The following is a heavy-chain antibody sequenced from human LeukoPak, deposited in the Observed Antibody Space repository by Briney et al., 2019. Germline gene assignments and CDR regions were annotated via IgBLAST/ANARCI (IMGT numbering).Heavy chain of an antibody. CDR1: GFTFSSYE. J-gene: IGHJ4*02. D-gene: IGHD2-15*01. V-gene: IGHV3-48*03. Sequence: GGSLSLSCAASGFTFSSYEMNWVRQAPGKGLEWVSYISSSGSTIYYADSVKGRFTISRDNAKNSLYLQMNSLRAVDTAVYYCARDGYCSGGSCYGSPPFDYWGQGTLVTVSS. CDR3: ARDGYCSGGSCYGSPPFDY. CDR2: ISSSGSTI.